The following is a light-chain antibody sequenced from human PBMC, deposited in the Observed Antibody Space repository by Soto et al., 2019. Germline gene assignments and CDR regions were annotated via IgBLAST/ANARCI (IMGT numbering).Light chain of an antibody. J-gene: IGLJ2*01. CDR1: TSDVGGFDY. CDR3: CSYAGIYVV. Sequence: QSALTQPRSMSGSPGQSVTISCTGTTSDVGGFDYVSWYQRHPGKAPKLIIFNVNKRPSGVPDRFSGSKSGNTASLTISGLQAEDEADYFCCSYAGIYVVLGGGIKLTVL. V-gene: IGLV2-11*01. CDR2: NVN.